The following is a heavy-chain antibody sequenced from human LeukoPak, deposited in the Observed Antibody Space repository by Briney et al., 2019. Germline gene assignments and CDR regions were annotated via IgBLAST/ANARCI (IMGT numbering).Heavy chain of an antibody. CDR3: ARGAITSCCLFDY. D-gene: IGHD2-2*01. CDR2: IYYSGST. J-gene: IGHJ4*02. CDR1: GGSISSSSYY. V-gene: IGHV4-39*07. Sequence: SETLSLTCTVSGGSISSSSYYWGWIRQPPGKGLEWIGSIYYSGSTYYNPSLKSRVTISVDTSKNQFSLKLSSVTAADTAVYYCARGAITSCCLFDYWGQGTLVTVSS.